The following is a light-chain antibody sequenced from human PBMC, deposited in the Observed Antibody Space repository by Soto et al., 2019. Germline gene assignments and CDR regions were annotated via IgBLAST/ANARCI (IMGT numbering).Light chain of an antibody. V-gene: IGKV3-20*01. Sequence: IVMTQSPATLSVSPGERATLSCRASQSVSSYLAWYQQKPGQAPRLLIHGASSRATGIPDRFSGSGSGTDFTLTISRLEPEDFAVYYCQQYGGSPRTFGQGTRLENK. CDR3: QQYGGSPRT. J-gene: IGKJ5*01. CDR1: QSVSSY. CDR2: GAS.